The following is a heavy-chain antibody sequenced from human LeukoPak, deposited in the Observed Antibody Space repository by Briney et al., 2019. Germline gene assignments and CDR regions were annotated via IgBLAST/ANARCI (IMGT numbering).Heavy chain of an antibody. CDR1: GYSFTSYW. J-gene: IGHJ4*02. Sequence: GESLKISCKGSGYSFTSYWIGWVRQMPGKGLEWMGIIYPGDSDTRYSPSFQGQVTISADKSISTPYLQWSSLKASDTAMYYCARVERRETATIGSFDYWGQGTLVTVSS. D-gene: IGHD5-24*01. V-gene: IGHV5-51*01. CDR2: IYPGDSDT. CDR3: ARVERRETATIGSFDY.